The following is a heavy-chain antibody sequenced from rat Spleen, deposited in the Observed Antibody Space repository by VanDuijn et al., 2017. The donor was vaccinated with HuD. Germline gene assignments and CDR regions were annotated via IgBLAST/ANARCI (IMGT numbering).Heavy chain of an antibody. CDR2: ISSGGST. Sequence: QVQLKESGPGLVQPSQTLSLTCTVSGFSLTNYTVSWVRQPPGKGLEWIAAISSGGSTYYNSALKSRLSISRDTSKSQVFLKMNSLQTEDTAMYFCATQRGYWGQGVMVTVSS. CDR1: GFSLTNYT. CDR3: ATQRGY. J-gene: IGHJ2*01. V-gene: IGHV2-6*01.